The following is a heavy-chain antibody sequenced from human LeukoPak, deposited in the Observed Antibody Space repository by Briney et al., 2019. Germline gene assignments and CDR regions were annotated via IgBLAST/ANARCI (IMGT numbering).Heavy chain of an antibody. CDR1: GGTFSSYA. CDR2: SIPIFGTT. Sequence: ASVKVSCKASGGTFSSYAISWVRQAPGQGLEWMGGSIPIFGTTNYAQKFQGRVTITADKSTSTAYMELSSLRSEDTAVYYCARDKSQYYWGERRNDAFDIWGQGTMVTVSS. D-gene: IGHD7-27*01. CDR3: ARDKSQYYWGERRNDAFDI. V-gene: IGHV1-69*06. J-gene: IGHJ3*02.